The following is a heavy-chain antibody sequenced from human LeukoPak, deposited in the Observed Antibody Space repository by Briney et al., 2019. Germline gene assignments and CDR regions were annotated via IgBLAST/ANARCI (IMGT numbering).Heavy chain of an antibody. J-gene: IGHJ6*03. V-gene: IGHV1-69*05. CDR2: IIPIFGTA. CDR3: ARRDYYSYYMDV. Sequence: EASVKVSCKASVGTFSSYVISWVRQAPGQGLEWMGGIIPIFGTANYAQKFQGRVTITTDESTSTAYMELSSLRSEDTAVYYCARRDYYSYYMDVWGKGTTVTVSS. CDR1: VGTFSSYV.